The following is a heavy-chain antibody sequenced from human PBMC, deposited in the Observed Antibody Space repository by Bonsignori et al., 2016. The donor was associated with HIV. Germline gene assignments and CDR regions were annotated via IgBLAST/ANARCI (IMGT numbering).Heavy chain of an antibody. Sequence: RQAPGKGLEWIGRIYTSGSTHYNPSLKSRVTMSVDTSKNQFSLNLNSVTAADTAVYYCARGSNWSGFMNYWGQGTLVTVSS. J-gene: IGHJ4*02. V-gene: IGHV4-4*07. CDR2: IYTSGST. CDR3: ARGSNWSGFMNY. D-gene: IGHD3-16*01.